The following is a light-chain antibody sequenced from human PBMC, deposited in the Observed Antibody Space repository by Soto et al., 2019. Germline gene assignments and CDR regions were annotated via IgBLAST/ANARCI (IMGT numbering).Light chain of an antibody. CDR3: QQSYSTPLT. V-gene: IGKV1-39*01. CDR2: AAS. J-gene: IGKJ4*01. CDR1: QSISSY. Sequence: DIQMTQSPSSLSASVGDRVTITCRASQSISSYLNWYKQKPGKAPKLLIYAASSMQSGVPSRFSGSGSGTNFILTIISLQPEDFATYYCQQSYSTPLTFGGGTKVDIK.